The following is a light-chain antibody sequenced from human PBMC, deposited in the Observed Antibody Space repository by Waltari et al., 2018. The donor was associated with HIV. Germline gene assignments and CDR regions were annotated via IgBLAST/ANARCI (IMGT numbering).Light chain of an antibody. V-gene: IGKV3-15*01. CDR2: GAS. J-gene: IGKJ1*01. CDR3: QQYDTWPPTT. Sequence: EIVMTQSPATQSVSPGERATLSCRASQNIGTNLAWYQQKPGQAPRLLLYGASTRSPGIPARFIGSGAGTAFSLAISSLQAEDFAVYYCQQYDTWPPTTFGQGTKVEIK. CDR1: QNIGTN.